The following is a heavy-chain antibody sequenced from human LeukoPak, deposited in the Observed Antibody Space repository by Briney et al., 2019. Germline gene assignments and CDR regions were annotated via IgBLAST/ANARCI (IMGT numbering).Heavy chain of an antibody. CDR2: IYTSGST. Sequence: PSETLSLTCTVSGGSISSSSYYWSWIRQPAGKGLEWIGRIYTSGSTNYNPSLKSRVTMSVDTSKNQFSLKLSSVTAADTAVYYCARGVGATDYYYYMDVWGKGTTVTISS. CDR3: ARGVGATDYYYYMDV. V-gene: IGHV4-61*02. D-gene: IGHD1-26*01. CDR1: GGSISSSSYY. J-gene: IGHJ6*03.